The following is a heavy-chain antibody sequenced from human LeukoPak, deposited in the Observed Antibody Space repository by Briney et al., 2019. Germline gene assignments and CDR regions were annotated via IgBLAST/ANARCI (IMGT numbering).Heavy chain of an antibody. CDR1: GFTFSSYG. V-gene: IGHV3-23*01. J-gene: IGHJ4*02. CDR2: ISGSGGST. D-gene: IGHD4-17*01. Sequence: GRSLRLSCAASGFTFSSYGMSWVRQAPGKGLEWVSTISGSGGSTYYADSGKGRFTISRDNSKNTLYLQMSSLRAEDTAVYYCAKGAEGYGDYINWGQGTLVTVSS. CDR3: AKGAEGYGDYIN.